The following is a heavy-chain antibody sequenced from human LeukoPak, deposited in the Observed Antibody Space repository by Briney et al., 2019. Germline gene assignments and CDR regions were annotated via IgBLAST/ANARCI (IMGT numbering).Heavy chain of an antibody. V-gene: IGHV4-59*01. CDR1: GGSISSYH. CDR3: ARSGYSYGADAFDI. CDR2: IYYSGST. J-gene: IGHJ3*02. D-gene: IGHD5-18*01. Sequence: SETLSLTCIVSGGSISSYHWSWIRQPPGKGLEWIGYIYYSGSTNYNPSLKSRVTISVDTSKNQFSLKLSSVTAADTAVYYCARSGYSYGADAFDIWGQGTMVTVSS.